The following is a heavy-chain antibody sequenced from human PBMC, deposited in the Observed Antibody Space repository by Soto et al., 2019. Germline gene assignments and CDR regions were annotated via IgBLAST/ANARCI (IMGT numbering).Heavy chain of an antibody. Sequence: QLQLQESGPGLVKPSETLSLTCTVSGGSISSSSYYWGWIRQPPGKGLEWIGSIYYSGSTYYNPSLKSRVTISVDTSKNQFSLKLSSVTAADTAVYYCARHLSLRGLRIFRWFDPWGQGTLVTVSS. D-gene: IGHD3-3*01. J-gene: IGHJ5*02. V-gene: IGHV4-39*01. CDR1: GGSISSSSYY. CDR3: ARHLSLRGLRIFRWFDP. CDR2: IYYSGST.